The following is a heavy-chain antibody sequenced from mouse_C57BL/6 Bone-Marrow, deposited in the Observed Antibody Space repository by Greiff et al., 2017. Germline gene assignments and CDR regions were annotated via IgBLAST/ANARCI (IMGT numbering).Heavy chain of an antibody. CDR1: GYTFTDYY. Sequence: QVQLQQSGAELVRPGASVKLSCKASGYTFTDYYINWVKQRPGQGLEWIARINPGSGTTYYNEKFKGKATLTAEKSSSTAYMQLSSLTSEGASVYFCKAWLAYWGQGTLVTVSA. J-gene: IGHJ3*01. CDR3: KAWLAY. CDR2: INPGSGTT. V-gene: IGHV1-76*01.